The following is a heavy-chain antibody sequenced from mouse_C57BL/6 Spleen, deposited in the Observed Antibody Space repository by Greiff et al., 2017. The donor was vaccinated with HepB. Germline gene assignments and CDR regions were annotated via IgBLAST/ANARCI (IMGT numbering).Heavy chain of an antibody. CDR3: ARLDPGYYLDY. Sequence: SGAELARPGASVKMSCKASGYTFTSYTMHWVKQRPGQGLEWIGYINPSSGYTKYNQKFKDKATLTADKSSSTAYMQLSSLTSEDSAVYYCARLDPGYYLDYWGQGTTLTVSS. J-gene: IGHJ2*01. CDR1: GYTFTSYT. V-gene: IGHV1-4*01. CDR2: INPSSGYT.